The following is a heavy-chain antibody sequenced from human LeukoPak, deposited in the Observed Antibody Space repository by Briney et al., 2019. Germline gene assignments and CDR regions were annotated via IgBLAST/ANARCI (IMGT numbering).Heavy chain of an antibody. J-gene: IGHJ4*02. CDR1: GFTFSSYG. Sequence: GGPLRLSCAASGFTFSSYGMHWVRQAPGKGLEWVAFIRYDGSNKYYADSVKGRFTISRDNSKNTLYLQMNSLRAEDTAVYYCAKITDGELRRFDYWGQGTLVTVSS. CDR2: IRYDGSNK. D-gene: IGHD1-26*01. CDR3: AKITDGELRRFDY. V-gene: IGHV3-30*02.